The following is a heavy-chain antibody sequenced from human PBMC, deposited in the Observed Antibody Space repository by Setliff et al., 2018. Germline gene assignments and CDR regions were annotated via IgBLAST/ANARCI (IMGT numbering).Heavy chain of an antibody. D-gene: IGHD3-9*01. J-gene: IGHJ4*02. Sequence: SDTLSLTCTVSGGSITSGSFYWSWIRQSDGKRPEWIGRIHASGSPDYNPSLRGRVTMSLDPSANQFSLKLSSVTAADTARYYCAKERYFDWFFEEWGQGTLVTVSS. CDR2: IHASGSP. CDR3: AKERYFDWFFEE. CDR1: GGSITSGSFY. V-gene: IGHV4-61*02.